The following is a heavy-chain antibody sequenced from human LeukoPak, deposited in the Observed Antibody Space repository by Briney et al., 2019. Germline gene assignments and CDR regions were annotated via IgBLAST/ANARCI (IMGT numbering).Heavy chain of an antibody. CDR2: IYWNDDK. CDR3: AHRRQITIFGVVISRHDAFDI. CDR1: GFSLSTSGVG. D-gene: IGHD3-3*01. Sequence: ESGPTLVNPTQPLTLTCTFSGFSLSTSGVGVGWIRQPPGKALEWLALIYWNDDKRYSPSLKSRLTITKDTSKNQVVLTMTNMDPVDTATYYCAHRRQITIFGVVISRHDAFDIWGQGTMVTVSS. J-gene: IGHJ3*02. V-gene: IGHV2-5*01.